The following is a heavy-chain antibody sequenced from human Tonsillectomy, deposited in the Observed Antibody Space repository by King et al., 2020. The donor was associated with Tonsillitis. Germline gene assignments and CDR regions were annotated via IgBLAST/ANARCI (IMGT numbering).Heavy chain of an antibody. V-gene: IGHV5-51*01. CDR1: GYIFTNHW. CDR2: IYPGDSDT. D-gene: IGHD6-6*01. CDR3: ASRPSGMAV. Sequence: VQLVESGAEMKKPGESLKISCKASGYIFTNHWIGWVRQMSGKGLEWMGIIYPGDSDTRYSPSFQGQVTISADKSINTAYLQWSSLKASDTAMYYCASRPSGMAVWGQGTTVTVSS. J-gene: IGHJ6*02.